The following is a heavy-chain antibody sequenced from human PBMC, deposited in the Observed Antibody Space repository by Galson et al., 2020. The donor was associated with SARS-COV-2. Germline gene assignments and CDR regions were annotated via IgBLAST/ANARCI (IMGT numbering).Heavy chain of an antibody. D-gene: IGHD2-2*01. CDR3: ATMPAASYYYYYGMDV. CDR1: GYTLTELS. CDR2: FDPEDGET. V-gene: IGHV1-24*01. J-gene: IGHJ6*02. Sequence: ASVKVSCPVYGYTLTELSMHWVRQAPGKGLEWMGGFDPEDGETIYAQKIQGRVTMTEDTSTDTAYMELSSLRSEDTAVYYGATMPAASYYYYYGMDVWGQGTTVTVSS.